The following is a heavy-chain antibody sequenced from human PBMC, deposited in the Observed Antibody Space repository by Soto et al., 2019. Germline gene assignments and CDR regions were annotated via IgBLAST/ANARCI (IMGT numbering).Heavy chain of an antibody. Sequence: PSETLSLTCNVSGDSMSSGDYYWSWIRQPPGKGLEWLADISSRGTVYYTPSLKGRHTISMVTSKNQFSLRLRSVTAADTAVYFCARGRTVSSRAIDSWGHGTLVTVSA. CDR2: ISSRGTV. CDR3: ARGRTVSSRAIDS. CDR1: GDSMSSGDYY. J-gene: IGHJ5*01. V-gene: IGHV4-30-4*01. D-gene: IGHD4-17*01.